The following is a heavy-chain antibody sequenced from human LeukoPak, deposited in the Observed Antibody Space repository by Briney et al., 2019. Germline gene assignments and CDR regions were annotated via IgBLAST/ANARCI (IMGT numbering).Heavy chain of an antibody. Sequence: GGSLRLSCAASGFTFSSYGMHWVRQAPGKGLEWVAVIWYDGSNKYYADSVKGRFTISRDNSKNTLYLQMNSLRAEDTAVYYCATPIVATTLDYWGQRTLVTVSS. V-gene: IGHV3-33*01. CDR3: ATPIVATTLDY. D-gene: IGHD5-12*01. CDR2: IWYDGSNK. CDR1: GFTFSSYG. J-gene: IGHJ4*02.